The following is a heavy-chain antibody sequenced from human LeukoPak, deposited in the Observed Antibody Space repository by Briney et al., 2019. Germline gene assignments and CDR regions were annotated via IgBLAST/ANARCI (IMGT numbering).Heavy chain of an antibody. D-gene: IGHD3-9*01. Sequence: PGGSLRLSCAASGFTFSSYGMHWVRQAPGKGLEWVAVISYDGSNIYYADSVKGRFTISRDNSKNTLYLQMNSLRAEDTAVYYCAKSSHYDILTGHFDYWGQGTLVTVSS. CDR1: GFTFSSYG. CDR3: AKSSHYDILTGHFDY. CDR2: ISYDGSNI. J-gene: IGHJ4*02. V-gene: IGHV3-30*18.